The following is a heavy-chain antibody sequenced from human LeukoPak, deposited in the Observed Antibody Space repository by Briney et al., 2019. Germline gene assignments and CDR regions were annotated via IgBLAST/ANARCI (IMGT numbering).Heavy chain of an antibody. Sequence: PSETLSLTCTVSGGSISSYYWSWIRQPPGKGLEWIGYIYYSGSTNYNPSLKSRVTISVDTSKNQFSLKLSPVTAADTAVYYCARAERITIFGVVIIKVEAFDIWGQGTMVTVSS. CDR1: GGSISSYY. J-gene: IGHJ3*02. V-gene: IGHV4-59*01. D-gene: IGHD3-3*01. CDR2: IYYSGST. CDR3: ARAERITIFGVVIIKVEAFDI.